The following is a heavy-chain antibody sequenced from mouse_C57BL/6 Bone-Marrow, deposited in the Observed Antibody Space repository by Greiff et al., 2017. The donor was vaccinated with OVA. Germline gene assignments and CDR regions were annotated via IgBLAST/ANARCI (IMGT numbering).Heavy chain of an antibody. CDR1: GYAFSSSW. J-gene: IGHJ4*01. Sequence: QVQLQQSGPELVKPGASVKISCKASGYAFSSSWMNWVKQRPGQGLEWIGRIYPGDGDTNYNGKFKGKATLTADKSSSTAYMQLSSLTSEDSAVYFCARDYYYGSSYRDAMDDWGQGTSVTVSS. CDR2: IYPGDGDT. CDR3: ARDYYYGSSYRDAMDD. V-gene: IGHV1-82*01. D-gene: IGHD1-1*01.